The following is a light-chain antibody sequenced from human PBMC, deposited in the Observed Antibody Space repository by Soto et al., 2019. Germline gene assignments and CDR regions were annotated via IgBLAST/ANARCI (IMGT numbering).Light chain of an antibody. J-gene: IGKJ4*01. V-gene: IGKV1-39*01. CDR1: QSISSY. CDR2: DVS. Sequence: DIQMTQSPSSLSASVGDRVTITCRASQSISSYLNWYQQKPGKAPKLLIYDVSTLESGVPSRFSGSGSGTEFTLTISSLQPEDFATYYCQQYDSYPLTFGGGTKVDI. CDR3: QQYDSYPLT.